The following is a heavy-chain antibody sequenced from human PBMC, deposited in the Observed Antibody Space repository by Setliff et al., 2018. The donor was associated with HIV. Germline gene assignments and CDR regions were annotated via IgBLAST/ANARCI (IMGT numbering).Heavy chain of an antibody. CDR3: ARREYSSSSPPFDY. V-gene: IGHV4-39*01. J-gene: IGHJ4*02. Sequence: SETLSLTCTVSGGSISSSSYYWGWIRQPPGKGLEWIGTIYYSGSTYSNPSLKSRVNMSVDTSKNQFSLKLISVTAADTAVYYCARREYSSSSPPFDYWGQGTLVTVSS. CDR2: IYYSGST. CDR1: GGSISSSSYY. D-gene: IGHD6-6*01.